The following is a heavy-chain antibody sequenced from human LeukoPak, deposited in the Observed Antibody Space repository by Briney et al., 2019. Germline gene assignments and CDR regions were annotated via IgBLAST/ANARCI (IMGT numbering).Heavy chain of an antibody. V-gene: IGHV4-34*01. Sequence: PSETLSLTCAVYGGSFRGYYWSWIRQPPGKGLEWIGEINHSGSTNYNPSLKSRVTISVDTSKNQFSLKLSSVTAADTAVYYCARGIGTGGKGDYWGQGTLVTVSS. CDR2: INHSGST. D-gene: IGHD7-27*01. J-gene: IGHJ4*02. CDR3: ARGIGTGGKGDY. CDR1: GGSFRGYY.